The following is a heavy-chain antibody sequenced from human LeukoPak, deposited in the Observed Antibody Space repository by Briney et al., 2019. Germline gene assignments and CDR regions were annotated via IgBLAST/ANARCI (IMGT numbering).Heavy chain of an antibody. CDR1: GYTFTSYY. D-gene: IGHD6-13*01. CDR3: AKSEGSSWDSPVAFDI. Sequence: ASVKFSCKASGYTFTSYYMHWVRQAPGQGLEWMGIINPSGGSTSYAQKFQGRVTMTRDTSTSTVYMELSSLRAEDMALYYCAKSEGSSWDSPVAFDIWGQGTMVTVSS. CDR2: INPSGGST. J-gene: IGHJ3*02. V-gene: IGHV1-46*01.